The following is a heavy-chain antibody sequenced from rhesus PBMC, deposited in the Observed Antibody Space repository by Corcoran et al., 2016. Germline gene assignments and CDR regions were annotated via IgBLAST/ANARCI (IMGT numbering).Heavy chain of an antibody. CDR3: ASDDY. Sequence: EVQLVESGGGLVQPGGSLRLSCAASGFTFRDHHMDWVRQAPGKGRECVSSINSGSGTTTLYPDSVKGRFTISRDNAMNTVYLQMNSLRAEDTAVYYCASDDYWGQGVLVTVSS. J-gene: IGHJ4*01. CDR2: INSGSGTTT. V-gene: IGHV3-110*02. CDR1: GFTFRDHH.